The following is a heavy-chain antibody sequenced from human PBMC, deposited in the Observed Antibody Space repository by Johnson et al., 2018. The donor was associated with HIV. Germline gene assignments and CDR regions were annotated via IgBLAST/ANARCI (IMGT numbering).Heavy chain of an antibody. Sequence: QVQLVESGGGVVQPGRSLRLSCAASGFTFSDHAMHWVRQAPGKGLEWVAVISYDGSSKYYADSVKGRFTISRDNSKNTLYLQMNSLRAEDTAVYYCARLKNGAFDIWGQGTMVTVSS. V-gene: IGHV3-30-3*01. D-gene: IGHD2-8*01. J-gene: IGHJ3*02. CDR1: GFTFSDHA. CDR3: ARLKNGAFDI. CDR2: ISYDGSSK.